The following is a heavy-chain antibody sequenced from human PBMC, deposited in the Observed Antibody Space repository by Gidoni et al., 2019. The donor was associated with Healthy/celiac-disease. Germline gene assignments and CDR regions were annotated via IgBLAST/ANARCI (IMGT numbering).Heavy chain of an antibody. CDR3: AIQTTVTPDYYYYGMDV. J-gene: IGHJ6*02. CDR1: GGTFTSHA. CDR2: IIPIFGTA. Sequence: QVQLVQSGAEVKKPGSSVKVSCKASGGTFTSHAIRWVRQAPGQGLEWMGGIIPIFGTANYAQKFQGRVTMTADKSTSTAYMELSSLRSEDTDVYYCAIQTTVTPDYYYYGMDVWGQGTTVTVSS. D-gene: IGHD4-17*01. V-gene: IGHV1-69*06.